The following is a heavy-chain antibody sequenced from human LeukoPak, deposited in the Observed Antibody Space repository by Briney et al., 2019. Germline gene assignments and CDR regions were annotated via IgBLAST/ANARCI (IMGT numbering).Heavy chain of an antibody. CDR2: INSEARST. CDR1: GFTFSSYW. V-gene: IGHV3-74*01. D-gene: IGHD5-12*01. Sequence: GGSLRLSCAASGFTFSSYWMHWVRQAPGKGLVWVSRINSEARSTIYADSVKGRFTISRDNAKNTLYLQMNSLRAEDTAVYYCARATQYSGDDYPYSDFWGQGTLVTVSS. J-gene: IGHJ4*02. CDR3: ARATQYSGDDYPYSDF.